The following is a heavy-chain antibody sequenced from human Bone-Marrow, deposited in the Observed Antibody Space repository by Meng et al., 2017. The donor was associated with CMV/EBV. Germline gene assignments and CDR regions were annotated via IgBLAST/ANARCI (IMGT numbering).Heavy chain of an antibody. J-gene: IGHJ6*02. CDR1: GFTFSSYW. CDR3: ARESYRTVREYYYGMDV. CDR2: INSDGSST. D-gene: IGHD1-14*01. V-gene: IGHV3-74*01. Sequence: GESLKISCAASGFTFSSYWMHWVRQAPGKGLVWVSRINSDGSSTSYADSVKGRFTISRDNAKNTLHLQMKSLRGEDTAVYYCARESYRTVREYYYGMDVWGQGTTVTVSS.